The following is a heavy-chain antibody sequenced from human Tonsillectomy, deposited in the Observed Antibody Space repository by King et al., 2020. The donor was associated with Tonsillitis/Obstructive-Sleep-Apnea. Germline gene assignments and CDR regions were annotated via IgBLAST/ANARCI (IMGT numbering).Heavy chain of an antibody. J-gene: IGHJ3*02. V-gene: IGHV3-48*03. D-gene: IGHD2-15*01. CDR1: GFTFSSYE. Sequence: VQLVESGGGLVQPGGSLRLSCAASGFTFSSYEMNWVRQAPGKGLEWVSYISSSGSTIYYADSVKGRFTISRDNAKNSLYLQMNSLRAEDTAVYYCARLVVVVVAATQSGFDIWAKGQWSPSLQ. CDR3: ARLVVVVVAATQSGFDI. CDR2: ISSSGSTI.